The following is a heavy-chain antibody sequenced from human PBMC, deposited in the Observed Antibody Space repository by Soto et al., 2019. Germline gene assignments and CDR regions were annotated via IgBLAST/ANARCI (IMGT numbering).Heavy chain of an antibody. Sequence: QVQLVQSGAELKKPGSSVKVSCKASGGTFSNYAITWVRQAPGQGLEWLGRIIPIFGTTDYAQKFQGRVTITAAESTTTAYMELSSLRYDDTAVYYCAKDGGREGYFGNWFDPWGQGTLVTVSS. CDR3: AKDGGREGYFGNWFDP. V-gene: IGHV1-69*15. CDR1: GGTFSNYA. CDR2: IIPIFGTT. D-gene: IGHD2-15*01. J-gene: IGHJ5*02.